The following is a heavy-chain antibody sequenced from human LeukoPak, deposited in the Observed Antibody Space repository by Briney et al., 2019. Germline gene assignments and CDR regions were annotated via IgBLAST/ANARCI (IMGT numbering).Heavy chain of an antibody. Sequence: PGGSLRLSCAASGFTFSSYEMNWVRQAPGKGLEWVSYISSSGSIIYYADSVKGRFTISRDNPKNSLYLQMNSLRAEDTAVYYCARDFSPSYWGQGTLVTVSS. D-gene: IGHD2/OR15-2a*01. J-gene: IGHJ4*02. CDR2: ISSSGSII. CDR3: ARDFSPSY. V-gene: IGHV3-48*03. CDR1: GFTFSSYE.